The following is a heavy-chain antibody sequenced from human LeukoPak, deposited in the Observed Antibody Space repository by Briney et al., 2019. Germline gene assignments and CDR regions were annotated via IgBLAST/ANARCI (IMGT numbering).Heavy chain of an antibody. D-gene: IGHD2-2*02. CDR2: IYCSGST. J-gene: IGHJ3*02. CDR3: ATNAKAVPATAIPGVAFDI. V-gene: IGHV4-39*01. Sequence: PSETLSLTCTVSGGSISSSSYYWGWIRQPPGKGLEWIGSIYCSGSTYYNPSLKSRVTISVDTSKNQFSLKLSSVTAADTAVYYCATNAKAVPATAIPGVAFDIWGQGTMVTVSS. CDR1: GGSISSSSYY.